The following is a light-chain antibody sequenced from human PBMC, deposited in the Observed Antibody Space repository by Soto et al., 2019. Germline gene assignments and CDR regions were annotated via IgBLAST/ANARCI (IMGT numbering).Light chain of an antibody. CDR3: QAYSKWPLFT. V-gene: IGKV3-15*01. CDR1: QSVGRN. CDR2: AAS. J-gene: IGKJ3*01. Sequence: EIVVTQSPGILSVSPGDRATLSCRASQSVGRNLAWYQQKPGQAPTLLIYAASTRATGLPARFSGSGSGTDFSLTISSLQSEDFAVYSCQAYSKWPLFTFGPGTRVDIK.